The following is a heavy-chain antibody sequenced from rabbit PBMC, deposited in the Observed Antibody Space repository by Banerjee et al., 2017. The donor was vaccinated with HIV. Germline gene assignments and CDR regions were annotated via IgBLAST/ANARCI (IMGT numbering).Heavy chain of an antibody. CDR2: IDVGSSGGT. Sequence: QEQLEESGGGLVKPEGSLTLTCTASGFSFSNKYVMCWVHQAPGKGPEWLACIDVGSSGGTYYANWARGRFTISKPSSTTVTLQMTSLTAADTATYFCARDLAGVIGWNFNFWGPGTLVTVS. D-gene: IGHD4-1*01. CDR1: GFSFSNKYV. V-gene: IGHV1S45*01. J-gene: IGHJ4*01. CDR3: ARDLAGVIGWNFNF.